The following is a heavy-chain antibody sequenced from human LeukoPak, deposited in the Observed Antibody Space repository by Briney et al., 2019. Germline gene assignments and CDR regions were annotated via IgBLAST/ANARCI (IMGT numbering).Heavy chain of an antibody. CDR3: ARGGYNYEGCFDY. J-gene: IGHJ4*02. Sequence: SVKVSCKASGGTLSSYAISWVRQAPGQGLEWMGGIIPIFGTANYAQKFQGRVTITADESTSTAYMELSSLRSEDTAVYYCARGGYNYEGCFDYWGQGTLVTVSS. CDR2: IIPIFGTA. V-gene: IGHV1-69*13. D-gene: IGHD5-24*01. CDR1: GGTLSSYA.